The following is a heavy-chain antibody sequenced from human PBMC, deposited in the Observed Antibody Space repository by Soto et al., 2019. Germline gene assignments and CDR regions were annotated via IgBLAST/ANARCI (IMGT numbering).Heavy chain of an antibody. V-gene: IGHV5-10-1*01. Sequence: GESLKISCKGSGYSFTSYWISWVRQMPGKGLEWMGRIDPSDSYTNYSPSFQGHVTISADKSISTAYLQWSSLKASDTAMYYCASPLGFGETRAYYSGMAVWGKGTTVTVSS. D-gene: IGHD3-10*01. CDR1: GYSFTSYW. CDR2: IDPSDSYT. J-gene: IGHJ6*04. CDR3: ASPLGFGETRAYYSGMAV.